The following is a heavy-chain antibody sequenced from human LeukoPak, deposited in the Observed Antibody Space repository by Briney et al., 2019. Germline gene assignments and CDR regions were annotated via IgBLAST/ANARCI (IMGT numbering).Heavy chain of an antibody. V-gene: IGHV1-18*01. Sequence: ASVKVSCKASGYTFTSYGSSWVRQAPGQGLEWMGWISAYNGNTNYAQKLQGRVTMTTDTSTCTAYMELRSLRSDDTAVYYCARGAHVLRFLEWLSSYGMDVWGQGTTVTVSS. CDR2: ISAYNGNT. CDR1: GYTFTSYG. J-gene: IGHJ6*02. D-gene: IGHD3-3*01. CDR3: ARGAHVLRFLEWLSSYGMDV.